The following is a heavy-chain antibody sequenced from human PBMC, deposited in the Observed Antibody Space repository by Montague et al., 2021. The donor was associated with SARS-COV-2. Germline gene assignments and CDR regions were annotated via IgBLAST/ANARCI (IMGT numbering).Heavy chain of an antibody. CDR2: IYQSGTT. CDR3: ARSMSRGGRNWFDP. D-gene: IGHD3-10*01. J-gene: IGHJ5*02. CDR1: GASISTTCYT. V-gene: IGHV4-30-2*01. Sequence: TLSLTCTVSGASISTTCYTWSWIRQPPGKGLEWIGYIYQSGTTRYNPSLKSRVTMSVDKSKNQFSLQLTSVIAADTAIYFCARSMSRGGRNWFDPWGQGTLVTVSS.